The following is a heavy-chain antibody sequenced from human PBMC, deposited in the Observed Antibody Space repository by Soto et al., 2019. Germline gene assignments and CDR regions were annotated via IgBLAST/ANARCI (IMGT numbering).Heavy chain of an antibody. CDR2: IYYSGST. Sequence: SETLSITSTFSGGSISIYYWSEIRQPPGNGLDWIGYIYYSGSTNYNPSLKSRVTISVDTSKNQFSLNLSSVTAADTAVYYCARGSDYVWGSYRYHYYYGMDVWGQGTTVTGSS. J-gene: IGHJ6*01. V-gene: IGHV4-59*01. CDR1: GGSISIYY. D-gene: IGHD3-16*02. CDR3: ARGSDYVWGSYRYHYYYGMDV.